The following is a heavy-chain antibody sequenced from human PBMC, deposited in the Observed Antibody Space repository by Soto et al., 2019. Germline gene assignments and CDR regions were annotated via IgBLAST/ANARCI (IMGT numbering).Heavy chain of an antibody. CDR3: AKDEISKTIRGDAFNF. J-gene: IGHJ3*01. Sequence: VGSLRLSCAASGFTFSSYGMHWVRQAPGKGLEWVAVIWYDGSNKYYADSVKGRFTISRDNSKNTLYLQMNSLRAEDTAVYYCAKDEISKTIRGDAFNFWGQGTMVTVSS. D-gene: IGHD1-7*01. CDR2: IWYDGSNK. V-gene: IGHV3-30*02. CDR1: GFTFSSYG.